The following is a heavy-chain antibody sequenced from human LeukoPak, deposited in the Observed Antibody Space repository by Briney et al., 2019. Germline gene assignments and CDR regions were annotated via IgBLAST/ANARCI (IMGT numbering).Heavy chain of an antibody. CDR2: IYYSGST. J-gene: IGHJ4*02. D-gene: IGHD5-12*01. CDR3: ARDIAAIAVLDF. V-gene: IGHV4-59*12. Sequence: SETLSLTCTVSGGSISSYYWSWIRQPPGKGLEWIGYIYYSGSTNYNPSLKSRVTISVDTSKNQFSLKLSSVTAADTAVYYCARDIAAIAVLDFWGQGTLVTVSS. CDR1: GGSISSYY.